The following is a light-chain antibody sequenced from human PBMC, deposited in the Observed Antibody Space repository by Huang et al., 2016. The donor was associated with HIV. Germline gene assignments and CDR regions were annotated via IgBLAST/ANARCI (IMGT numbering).Light chain of an antibody. J-gene: IGKJ1*01. CDR1: QGIIND. CDR3: LQHYTHPRT. CDR2: AAS. V-gene: IGKV1-6*01. Sequence: AIQMTQSPSSLSASVGDRVTITCRASQGIINDLGWYQQIPGKAPNIMIYAASSLQRGVPSRFNGSGSETDFTLTINSLQPEDYAVYYCLQHYTHPRTFGQGTKVEFK.